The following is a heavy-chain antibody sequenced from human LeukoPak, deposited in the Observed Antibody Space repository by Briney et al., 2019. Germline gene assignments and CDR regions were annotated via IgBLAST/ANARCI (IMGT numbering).Heavy chain of an antibody. V-gene: IGHV4-59*01. CDR3: ARVTVGEGYFDY. J-gene: IGHJ4*02. Sequence: SETLSLTCTVSGGSISSYYWSWIRQPPGKGLGWIGYIYYSGSTNYNPSLKSRVTISVDTSKNQFSLKLSSVTAADTAVYYCARVTVGEGYFDYWGQGTLVTVSS. D-gene: IGHD4-17*01. CDR2: IYYSGST. CDR1: GGSISSYY.